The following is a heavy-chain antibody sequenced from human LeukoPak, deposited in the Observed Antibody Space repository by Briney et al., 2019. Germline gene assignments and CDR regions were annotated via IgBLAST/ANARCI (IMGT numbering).Heavy chain of an antibody. CDR3: ARQRSSSSRME. V-gene: IGHV4-34*01. CDR1: GGSISSYY. CDR2: INHSGST. D-gene: IGHD6-13*01. J-gene: IGHJ4*02. Sequence: PSETLSLTCTVSGGSISSYYWSWIRQPPGKGLEWIGEINHSGSTNYNPSLKSRVTISVDTSKNQFSLKLSSVTAADTAVYYCARQRSSSSRMEWGQGTLVTVSS.